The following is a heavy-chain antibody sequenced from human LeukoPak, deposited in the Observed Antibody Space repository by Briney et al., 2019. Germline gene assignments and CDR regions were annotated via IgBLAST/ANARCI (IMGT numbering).Heavy chain of an antibody. J-gene: IGHJ3*02. D-gene: IGHD3-22*01. CDR3: ARDLPDDSSTGGAFDI. CDR2: IYYSGST. Sequence: SQTLSLTCTVSGGSISSGDYYWSWIRQPPGTGLEWIGYIYYSGSTYYNPSLKSRVTISLDTSKNQFSLKLGSVTAADTAVYYCARDLPDDSSTGGAFDIWGQGTMVTVSS. CDR1: GGSISSGDYY. V-gene: IGHV4-30-4*01.